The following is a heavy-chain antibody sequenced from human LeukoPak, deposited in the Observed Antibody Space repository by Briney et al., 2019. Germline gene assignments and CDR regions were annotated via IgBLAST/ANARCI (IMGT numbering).Heavy chain of an antibody. Sequence: SETLSLTCTVSGGSISSYYWSWIRQPAGKGLEWIGRIYTSGSTNYNTSLKSRVTMSVDTSKNQFSLKLISVTAADMAVYYSARRSGYSSGENYWGQGTLVTVSS. CDR1: GGSISSYY. CDR2: IYTSGST. D-gene: IGHD6-19*01. CDR3: ARRSGYSSGENY. J-gene: IGHJ4*02. V-gene: IGHV4-4*07.